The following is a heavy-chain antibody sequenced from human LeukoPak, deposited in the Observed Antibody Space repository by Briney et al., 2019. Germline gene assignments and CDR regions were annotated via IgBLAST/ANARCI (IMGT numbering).Heavy chain of an antibody. CDR3: ARCRLGVLDY. CDR2: ISAYNGDT. V-gene: IGHV1-18*01. D-gene: IGHD3-10*01. J-gene: IGHJ4*02. CDR1: GYTFATSG. Sequence: ASVKASCKAFGYTFATSGVTFVRQAPRHGLECLGWISAYNGDTDYAPKLQGRVTITPDTSTSPANMGISNLKSYDPAVYYCARCRLGVLDYWGEGTRVSVSS.